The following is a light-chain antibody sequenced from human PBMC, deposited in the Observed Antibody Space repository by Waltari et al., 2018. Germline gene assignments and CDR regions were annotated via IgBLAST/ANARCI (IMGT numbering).Light chain of an antibody. CDR3: QQGYTSRPT. CDR1: QNIYTY. Sequence: DIQMTQSPSSLSASVGDRVNITCRASQNIYTYLNWYQQKPGKAPKVLIYSASSLQSGVPSRFSGSGSASDFTLTISGLHPEDFATYYCQQGYTSRPTFGQGTHLDIK. V-gene: IGKV1-39*01. J-gene: IGKJ2*01. CDR2: SAS.